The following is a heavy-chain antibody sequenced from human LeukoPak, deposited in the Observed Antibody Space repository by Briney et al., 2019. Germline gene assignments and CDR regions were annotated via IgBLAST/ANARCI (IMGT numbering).Heavy chain of an antibody. CDR1: GFTFSSYA. V-gene: IGHV3-23*01. D-gene: IGHD4-17*01. CDR3: AKDLDYGDYVPVARGWFDP. Sequence: GGSLRLSCAASGFTFSSYAMSWVRQAPGKGLEWVSAISGSGGSTYYADSVKGRFTISRGNSKNTLYLQMNSLRAEDTAVYYCAKDLDYGDYVPVARGWFDPWGQGTLVTVSS. J-gene: IGHJ5*02. CDR2: ISGSGGST.